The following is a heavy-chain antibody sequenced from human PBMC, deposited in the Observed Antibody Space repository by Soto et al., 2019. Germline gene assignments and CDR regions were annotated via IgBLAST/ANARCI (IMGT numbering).Heavy chain of an antibody. CDR3: VKGNQLLRYSVEF. J-gene: IGHJ4*01. D-gene: IGHD2-15*01. Sequence: GSRRLCCSVSGFTFINSAMPWVRQPPGKGLEYDLGITSDGDSTWHADSVKDRFTISRDNSKNTLFLQMSSLRVEDTAIYFCVKGNQLLRYSVEFWGPGTLVTVSS. CDR2: ITSDGDST. V-gene: IGHV3-64D*06. CDR1: GFTFINSA.